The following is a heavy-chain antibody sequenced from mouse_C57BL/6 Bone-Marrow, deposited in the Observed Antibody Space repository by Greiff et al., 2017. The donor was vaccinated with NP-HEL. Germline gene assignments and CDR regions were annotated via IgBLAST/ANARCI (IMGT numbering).Heavy chain of an antibody. CDR1: GYTFTSYW. CDR3: ARDYGSSYGLDYFDY. J-gene: IGHJ2*01. V-gene: IGHV1-55*01. Sequence: QVHVKQSGAELVKPGASVKMSCKASGYTFTSYWITWVKQRPGQGLEWIGDIYPGSGSTNYNEKFKSKATLTVDTSSSTAYMQLSSLTSEDSAVYYCARDYGSSYGLDYFDYWGQGTTLTVSS. CDR2: IYPGSGST. D-gene: IGHD1-1*01.